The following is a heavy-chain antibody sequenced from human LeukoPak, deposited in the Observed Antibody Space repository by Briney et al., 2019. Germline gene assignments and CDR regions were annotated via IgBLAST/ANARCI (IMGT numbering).Heavy chain of an antibody. CDR1: GGSISSYY. V-gene: IGHV4-59*12. J-gene: IGHJ4*02. D-gene: IGHD2-15*01. Sequence: SETLSLTCTVSGGSISSYYWSWIRQPPGKGLEWIGYIYYSGSTNYNPSLKSRVTISVDTSKNQLSLKLSSVTAADTAVYYCARGKDIVVVAAYDYWGQGTLVTVSS. CDR3: ARGKDIVVVAAYDY. CDR2: IYYSGST.